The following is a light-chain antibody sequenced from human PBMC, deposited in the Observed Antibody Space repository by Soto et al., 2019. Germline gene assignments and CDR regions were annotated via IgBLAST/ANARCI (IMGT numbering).Light chain of an antibody. Sequence: DIQMTQSPSSVSASVGDRVTITCRASQNIISWLAWYQQKPGKAPKLLIYSASSLQGGVPSRFSGSGSGTDFTLTISSLQPADFATYYCQQTDSFPLTFGGGTKVEIK. J-gene: IGKJ4*01. V-gene: IGKV1-12*01. CDR2: SAS. CDR3: QQTDSFPLT. CDR1: QNIISW.